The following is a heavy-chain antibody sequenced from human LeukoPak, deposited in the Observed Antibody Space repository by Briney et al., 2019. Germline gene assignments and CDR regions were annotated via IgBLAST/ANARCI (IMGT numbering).Heavy chain of an antibody. CDR1: GFTFSNYE. Sequence: GGSLGLSCAASGFTFSNYEMNWVRQAPGKGLEWVSYISFSGSTMSYADSVKGRFTISRDNAKKSLYLQMNSLRAEDTAVYYCARGVPIDYWGQGTLVTVSS. D-gene: IGHD1-1*01. J-gene: IGHJ4*02. CDR3: ARGVPIDY. V-gene: IGHV3-48*03. CDR2: ISFSGSTM.